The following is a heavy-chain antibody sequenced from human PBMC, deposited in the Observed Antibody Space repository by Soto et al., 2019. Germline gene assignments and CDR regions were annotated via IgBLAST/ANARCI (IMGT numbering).Heavy chain of an antibody. Sequence: EVQVLESGGGLVQPGGSLRLSCAASGFTFTSYAMSWVRQAPGKGLEWVSGLSGGNTYHADSVKGRFTISSDNFKNTLYRQMNSLRAEDTAVYYCAGGPTRLYSFYYMDVWGRGTTVTVSS. CDR1: GFTFTSYA. J-gene: IGHJ6*03. V-gene: IGHV3-23*01. D-gene: IGHD3-16*01. CDR3: AGGPTRLYSFYYMDV. CDR2: LSGGNT.